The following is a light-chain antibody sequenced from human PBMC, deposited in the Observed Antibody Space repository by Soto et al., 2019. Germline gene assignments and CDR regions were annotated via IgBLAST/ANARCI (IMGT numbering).Light chain of an antibody. CDR3: QQYNNYWT. Sequence: EIVLRQSPAIVSLCPGEKATLSCRASQSVRGSLGWYQQKPGQAPXXXIYDASVRATGIPARFSGIGSGTDFTLTISSLAPEDFAVYYCQQYNNYWTFGLGTKVDIK. V-gene: IGKV3-11*01. CDR1: QSVRGS. CDR2: DAS. J-gene: IGKJ1*01.